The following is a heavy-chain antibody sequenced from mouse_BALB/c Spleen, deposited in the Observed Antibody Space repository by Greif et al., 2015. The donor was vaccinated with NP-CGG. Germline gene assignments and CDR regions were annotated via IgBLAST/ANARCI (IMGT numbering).Heavy chain of an antibody. V-gene: IGHV2-2*02. CDR1: GFSLSSYG. CDR2: IWSGGST. Sequence: VKLVESGPGLVQPSQSLSITCTVSGFSLSSYGVHWVRQSPGKGLEWLGVIWSGGSTDYNAAFISRLSISKDNSKSQVFFKMNSLQANDTAIYYCASYYRYDRGYFDYWGQGTTLTVSS. CDR3: ASYYRYDRGYFDY. J-gene: IGHJ2*01. D-gene: IGHD2-14*01.